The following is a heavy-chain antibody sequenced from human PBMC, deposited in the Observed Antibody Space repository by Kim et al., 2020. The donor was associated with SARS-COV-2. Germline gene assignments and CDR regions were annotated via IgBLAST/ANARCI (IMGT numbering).Heavy chain of an antibody. Sequence: SLRSRVTMSVDTSKNQFSLKLSSVTAADTAVYYCARGTVTTWDYYYGMDVWGQGTTVTVSS. D-gene: IGHD4-4*01. CDR3: ARGTVTTWDYYYGMDV. V-gene: IGHV4-4*07. J-gene: IGHJ6*02.